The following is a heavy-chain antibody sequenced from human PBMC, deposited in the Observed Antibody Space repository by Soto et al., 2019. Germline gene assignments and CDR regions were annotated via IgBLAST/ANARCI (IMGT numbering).Heavy chain of an antibody. J-gene: IGHJ4*02. CDR1: GFTFSTSA. CDR2: ITSDAINI. CDR3: VRDPHSGSFEHDQ. Sequence: PGGSLRLSCAASGFTFSTSAFHWVRHAPGKGLEWVALITSDAININHADSVKGRFTISRDNSKNTVYLQMNSLTPEDTAVYHCVRDPHSGSFEHDQWGQGTQVTGSS. D-gene: IGHD1-26*01. V-gene: IGHV3-30-3*01.